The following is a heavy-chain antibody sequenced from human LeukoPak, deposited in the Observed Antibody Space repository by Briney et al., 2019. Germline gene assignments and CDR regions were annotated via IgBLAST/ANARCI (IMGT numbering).Heavy chain of an antibody. CDR1: GFTVSSNY. CDR2: IYSGGST. J-gene: IGHJ4*02. V-gene: IGHV3-66*01. CDR3: ARVKWELGFDY. D-gene: IGHD1-26*01. Sequence: GGSLRLSCAASGFTVSSNYMSWVRQAPGKGLEWVSVIYSGGSTYYADSVKGRFTISRDNAKNSLYLQMNSLRAEDTAVYYCARVKWELGFDYWGQGTLVTVSS.